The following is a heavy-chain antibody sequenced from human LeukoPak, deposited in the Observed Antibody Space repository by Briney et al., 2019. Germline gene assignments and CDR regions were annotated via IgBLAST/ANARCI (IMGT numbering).Heavy chain of an antibody. D-gene: IGHD5-24*01. CDR1: GGSISSSSSY. V-gene: IGHV4-39*01. CDR2: IYYSGSS. J-gene: IGHJ4*02. Sequence: SETLSLTCSVSGGSISSSSSYWGWIRQPPGKGLEWIGSIYYSGSSFDNPALKSRDTISVDTSKNQFSLKLSSVTAADTAVYYCARHRSGWLQSSFDDWGQGTLVTVSS. CDR3: ARHRSGWLQSSFDD.